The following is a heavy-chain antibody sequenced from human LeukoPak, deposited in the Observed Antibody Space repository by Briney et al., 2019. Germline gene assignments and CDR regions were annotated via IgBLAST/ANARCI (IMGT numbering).Heavy chain of an antibody. Sequence: ASVKVSCTASGNTFSSYYMHWVRQAPGQGLEWMGWISAYNGNTNYAQKLQGRVTMTTDTSTSTAYMELRSLRSDDTAVYYCARAGLNYYYYYMDVWGKGTTVTVSS. J-gene: IGHJ6*03. V-gene: IGHV1-18*04. CDR2: ISAYNGNT. CDR1: GNTFSSYY. CDR3: ARAGLNYYYYYMDV.